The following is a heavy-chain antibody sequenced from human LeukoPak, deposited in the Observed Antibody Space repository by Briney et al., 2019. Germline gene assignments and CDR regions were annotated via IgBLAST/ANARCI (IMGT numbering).Heavy chain of an antibody. D-gene: IGHD1-26*01. J-gene: IGHJ4*02. Sequence: ASVKVSCKTSGYTFTGYYLFWVRQAPGQGLEWMGWINPNSGDPKYAQKFQGRVTMTRDTSITTVYMELSRLTSDDTAVYYCARNQGSGSYFGIWGQGTLVTVSS. V-gene: IGHV1-2*02. CDR1: GYTFTGYY. CDR3: ARNQGSGSYFGI. CDR2: INPNSGDP.